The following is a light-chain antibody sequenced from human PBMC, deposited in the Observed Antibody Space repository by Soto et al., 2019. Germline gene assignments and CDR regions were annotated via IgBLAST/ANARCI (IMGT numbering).Light chain of an antibody. Sequence: IVLTQSPATLSLSPGERASLSCRASQSVKSYLAWYQQKPGQAPRLLIYDASNRATGIPARFSGSGSGTDFTLTISSLEPEDFAVYYCQQRSNWPWTFGQGTKVEIK. CDR2: DAS. V-gene: IGKV3-11*01. CDR1: QSVKSY. J-gene: IGKJ1*01. CDR3: QQRSNWPWT.